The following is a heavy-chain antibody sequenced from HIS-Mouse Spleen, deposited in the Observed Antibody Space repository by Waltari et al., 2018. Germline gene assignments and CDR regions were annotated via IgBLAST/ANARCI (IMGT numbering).Heavy chain of an antibody. CDR1: GGSIRSSSYY. J-gene: IGHJ2*01. V-gene: IGHV4-39*07. D-gene: IGHD6-13*01. Sequence: QLQLQESGPGLVKPSATLSLTCTVPGGSIRSSSYYWGWLRQPPGKGREWIGSIYYSGSTYYNPSLKSRVTISVDTSKNQFSLKLSSVTAADTAVYYCAREIPYSSSWYDWYFDLWGRGTLVTVSS. CDR3: AREIPYSSSWYDWYFDL. CDR2: IYYSGST.